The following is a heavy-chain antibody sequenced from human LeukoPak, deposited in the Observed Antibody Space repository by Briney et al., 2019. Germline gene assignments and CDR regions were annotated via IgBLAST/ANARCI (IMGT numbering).Heavy chain of an antibody. CDR1: GGSFSGYY. Sequence: PSETLSLTCAVYGGSFSGYYWSWIRQPPGKGLEWIGEINHSGSTNYNPSLKSRVTISVDTSKNQFSLKLSSVTAADTAVYYCARKGHGYEGWFDPWGQGTLVTVPS. D-gene: IGHD5-18*01. CDR2: INHSGST. V-gene: IGHV4-34*01. J-gene: IGHJ5*02. CDR3: ARKGHGYEGWFDP.